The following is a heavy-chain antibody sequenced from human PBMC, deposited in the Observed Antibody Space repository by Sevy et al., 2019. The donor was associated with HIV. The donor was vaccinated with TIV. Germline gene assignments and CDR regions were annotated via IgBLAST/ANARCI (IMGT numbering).Heavy chain of an antibody. CDR2: ISSSGRTI. CDR3: ARDGYYDFWTDMGGYYYGMDV. Sequence: GGSLRLSCAASGFTFSSYEMNWVRQAPGKGLEWVSYISSSGRTIYYADSVKGRFTISRDNAKNSLYLQMNSLRAEDTAVYYCARDGYYDFWTDMGGYYYGMDVWGQGTTVTVSS. CDR1: GFTFSSYE. V-gene: IGHV3-48*03. D-gene: IGHD3-3*01. J-gene: IGHJ6*02.